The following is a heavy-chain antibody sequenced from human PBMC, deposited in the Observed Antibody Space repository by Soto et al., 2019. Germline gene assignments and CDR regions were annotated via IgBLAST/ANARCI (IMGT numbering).Heavy chain of an antibody. J-gene: IGHJ6*02. D-gene: IGHD4-4*01. CDR1: GGSVSSGSYY. CDR2: IYYSGTT. CDR3: ARTYRTTTACQAHGIDV. Sequence: PSETLSLTCTVSGGSVSSGSYYWTWIRQPPGKGLEWLGYIYYSGTTNYNPPLKSRITISVDTSGNQFSLKLSSVTAAGTAVYFCARTYRTTTACQAHGIDVWGQGTTVTVSS. V-gene: IGHV4-61*01.